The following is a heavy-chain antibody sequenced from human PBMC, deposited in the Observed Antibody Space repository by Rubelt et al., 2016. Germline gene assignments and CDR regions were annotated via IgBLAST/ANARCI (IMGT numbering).Heavy chain of an antibody. CDR1: GGSLSAHY. V-gene: IGHV4-34*02. CDR2: THHRGNT. Sequence: QVQLQQWGAGLLKPSETLSLTCGVHGGSLSAHYWSWIRQPPGKGLEWIGETHHRGNTNYNPSLKSRVTISMDMSESRFSLKLGSVTAADTAVYWGARHQWLLHPFDYWGQGTLVTVSS. CDR3: ARHQWLLHPFDY. J-gene: IGHJ4*02. D-gene: IGHD6-19*01.